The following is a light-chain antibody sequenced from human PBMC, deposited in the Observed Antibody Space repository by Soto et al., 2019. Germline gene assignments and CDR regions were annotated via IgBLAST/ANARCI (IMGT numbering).Light chain of an antibody. Sequence: EIVLTQSPGTLSLSPGERATLSCRTSQSVSNTYLAWYQQKPGQAPRLLIYGASSRAAGIPDRFSGGGSGTAFTLTISRLEPEDFAVYYCQQYGTSPPVYAFGQGTKLEIK. J-gene: IGKJ2*01. V-gene: IGKV3-20*01. CDR2: GAS. CDR3: QQYGTSPPVYA. CDR1: QSVSNTY.